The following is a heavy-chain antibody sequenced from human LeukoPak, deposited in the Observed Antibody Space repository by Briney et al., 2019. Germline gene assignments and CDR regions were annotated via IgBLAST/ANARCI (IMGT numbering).Heavy chain of an antibody. CDR3: ARGMGGYTFDY. Sequence: GGSLRLSCAASGFTFSTYVMSWVRQAPGKRLEWVSAISGSGGTTYYADSVKGRFTISRDNSKNTVFLQMNSLRAEDTAVYYCARGMGGYTFDYWGQGTLVTVSS. CDR1: GFTFSTYV. D-gene: IGHD5-24*01. V-gene: IGHV3-23*01. CDR2: ISGSGGTT. J-gene: IGHJ4*02.